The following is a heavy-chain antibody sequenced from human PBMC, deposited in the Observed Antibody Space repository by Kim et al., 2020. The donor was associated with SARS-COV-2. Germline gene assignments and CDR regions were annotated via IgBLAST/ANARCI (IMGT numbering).Heavy chain of an antibody. J-gene: IGHJ3*02. CDR3: ASNGNVVAGDAFDI. V-gene: IGHV4-39*01. CDR1: GGSISSSSYY. D-gene: IGHD6-19*01. Sequence: SETLSLTCTVSGGSISSSSYYWGWIRQPPGKGLEWIGSIYYSGSTYSNPSLKSRVTISVDTSKNQFTLKLSSVTAADTAVYYCASNGNVVAGDAFDIWGQGTMVTVSS. CDR2: IYYSGST.